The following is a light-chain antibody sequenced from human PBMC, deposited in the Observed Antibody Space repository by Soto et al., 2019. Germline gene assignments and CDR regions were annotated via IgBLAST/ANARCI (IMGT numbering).Light chain of an antibody. V-gene: IGKV3-15*01. CDR3: QPYNNWPLS. CDR2: RAS. Sequence: ILMTQSPATVSVSPGASATLSCXASQNIYYNVAWYQQRPGQAPRLLIYRASTRAPGVPARFSGSRSGAEFTLTINSLQSEDFAVYYCQPYNNWPLSFGGGTKVDI. J-gene: IGKJ4*01. CDR1: QNIYYN.